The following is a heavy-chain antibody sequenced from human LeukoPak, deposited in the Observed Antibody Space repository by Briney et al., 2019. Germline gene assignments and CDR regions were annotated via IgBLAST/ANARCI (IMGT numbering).Heavy chain of an antibody. Sequence: ASVTVSCKASGYTFTSYDINWVRQATGQGLEWMGWMNPNSGNTGYAQKFQGRVTMTGDTSISTAYMELSWLRSDDTAVYYCARDDGSYYPFDYWGQGTLVTVSS. CDR2: MNPNSGNT. CDR3: ARDDGSYYPFDY. D-gene: IGHD1-26*01. V-gene: IGHV1-8*01. J-gene: IGHJ4*02. CDR1: GYTFTSYD.